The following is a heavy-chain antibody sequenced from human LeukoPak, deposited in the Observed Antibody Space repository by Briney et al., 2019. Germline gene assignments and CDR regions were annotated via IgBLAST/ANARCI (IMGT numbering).Heavy chain of an antibody. CDR2: IYPGDSET. V-gene: IGHV5-51*01. CDR1: GYNFDSFW. D-gene: IGHD3-16*01. J-gene: IGHJ3*01. Sequence: GESLKISCKAYGYNFDSFWIGWVRQMPGKGLEWMGIIYPGDSETRYSPSFQGQVTMSADKSINTAYLQWSSLKASDTAIYYCAVLQLWANVFDVWGQGAMVTVTP. CDR3: AVLQLWANVFDV.